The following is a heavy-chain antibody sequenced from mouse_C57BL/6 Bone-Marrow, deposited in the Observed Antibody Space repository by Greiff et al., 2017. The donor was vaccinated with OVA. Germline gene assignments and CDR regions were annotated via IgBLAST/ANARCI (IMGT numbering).Heavy chain of an antibody. V-gene: IGHV1-61*01. D-gene: IGHD2-4*01. CDR2: IYPSDSET. CDR3: AGLYDYDYFDY. CDR1: GYTFTSYW. Sequence: QVQLKQPGAELVRPGSSVKLSCKASGYTFTSYWMDWVKQRPGQGLEWIGNIYPSDSETHYNQKFKDKATLTVDKSSSTAYMQLSSLTSEDSAVYYCAGLYDYDYFDYWGQGTTLTVSS. J-gene: IGHJ2*01.